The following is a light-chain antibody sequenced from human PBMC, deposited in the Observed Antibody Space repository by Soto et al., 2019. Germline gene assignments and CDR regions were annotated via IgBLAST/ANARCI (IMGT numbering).Light chain of an antibody. CDR2: DAS. Sequence: DIQMTQSPSTLSASVGDRVTITCRASQSISSWLAWYQQKPGKAPKLLIYDASSLESGVPSRFSGSGSGTEFTLTMSSLQPDDFATYYCQQYNSYSRTFDQVTKVEIK. V-gene: IGKV1-5*01. CDR1: QSISSW. CDR3: QQYNSYSRT. J-gene: IGKJ1*01.